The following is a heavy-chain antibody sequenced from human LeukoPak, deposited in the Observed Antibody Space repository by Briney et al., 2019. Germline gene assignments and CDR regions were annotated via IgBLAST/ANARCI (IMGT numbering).Heavy chain of an antibody. J-gene: IGHJ4*02. D-gene: IGHD4-17*01. V-gene: IGHV3-7*01. Sequence: PGGSLRLSCAASGFTFSSYAMSWVRQAPGKGLEWVASITQDGSAKYYVDSVKGRFTISRDNAKNSLYLQMNSLRAEDTAVYYCARSLRSIYWGQGTLVTVSS. CDR3: ARSLRSIY. CDR2: ITQDGSAK. CDR1: GFTFSSYA.